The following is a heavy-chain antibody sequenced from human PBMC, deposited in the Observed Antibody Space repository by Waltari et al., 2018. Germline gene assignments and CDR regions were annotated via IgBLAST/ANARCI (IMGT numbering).Heavy chain of an antibody. J-gene: IGHJ3*02. CDR1: GFTFSNAW. V-gene: IGHV3-15*01. Sequence: EVQLVESGGGLVKPGESLRLSCGASGFTFSNAWMSWVRQAKGKWRECGERIKSKTDGGTTDYAAPVKGRFTISRDDSKNTVYLQMNSLKSEDTAVYYCATIHHLPFIWGQGTMVTVSS. CDR2: IKSKTDGGTT. CDR3: ATIHHLPFI. D-gene: IGHD3-3*02.